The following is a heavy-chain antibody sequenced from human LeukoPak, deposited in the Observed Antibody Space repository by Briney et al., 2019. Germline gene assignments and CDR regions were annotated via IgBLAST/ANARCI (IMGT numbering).Heavy chain of an antibody. V-gene: IGHV3-11*01. CDR3: ARDRGVLGSYWNAFDI. CDR1: GFTFSDYY. D-gene: IGHD1-26*01. J-gene: IGHJ3*02. Sequence: GGSLRLSCAASGFTFSDYYMSWIRQAPGKGLEWVSYISSSGSTIYYADSVKGRFTISRDNAKNSLYLQMNSLRAEDTAVYYCARDRGVLGSYWNAFDIWGQGTMVTVSS. CDR2: ISSSGSTI.